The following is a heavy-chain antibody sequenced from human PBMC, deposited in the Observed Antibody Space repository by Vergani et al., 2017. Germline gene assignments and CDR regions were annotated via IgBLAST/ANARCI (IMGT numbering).Heavy chain of an antibody. CDR3: ARECQHYDILTGYLSGAFDY. CDR1: GYTFTGYY. J-gene: IGHJ4*02. Sequence: QVQLVQSGAEVKKPGASVKVSCKASGYTFTGYYMHWVRQAPGQGLEWMGWINPNSGGTNYAQKFQGWVTMTRDTSISTAYMELSRLRSDDTAVYYCARECQHYDILTGYLSGAFDYWGQGTLVTVSS. CDR2: INPNSGGT. V-gene: IGHV1-2*04. D-gene: IGHD3-9*01.